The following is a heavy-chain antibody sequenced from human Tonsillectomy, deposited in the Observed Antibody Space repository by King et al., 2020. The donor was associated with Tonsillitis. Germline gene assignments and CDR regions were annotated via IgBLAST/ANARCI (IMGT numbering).Heavy chain of an antibody. D-gene: IGHD6-19*01. V-gene: IGHV3-23*03. Sequence: VQLVESGGGLVQPGGSLRLSCAASGFTFSSYAMSWVRQAPGKGLEWVSVIYSGGSSTYYADSVKGRFTISRDNSKNTLYLQMNSLRAEDTAVYYCAEGVGNGWVFGKRGGMGVWGQGTTVTVSS. CDR3: AEGVGNGWVFGKRGGMGV. CDR2: IYSGGSST. J-gene: IGHJ6*02. CDR1: GFTFSSYA.